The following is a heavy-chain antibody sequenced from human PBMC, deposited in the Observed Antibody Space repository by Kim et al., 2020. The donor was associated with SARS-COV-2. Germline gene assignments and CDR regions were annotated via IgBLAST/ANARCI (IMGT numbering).Heavy chain of an antibody. J-gene: IGHJ5*02. CDR2: IYYSGST. D-gene: IGHD6-13*01. Sequence: SETLSLTCTVSGGSISSYYWSWIRQPPGKGLEWIGYIYYSGSTNYNPSLKSRVTISVDTSKNQFSLKLSSVTAADTAVYYCARDTAAAGTSNWFDPWGQGTLVTVSS. CDR3: ARDTAAAGTSNWFDP. V-gene: IGHV4-59*01. CDR1: GGSISSYY.